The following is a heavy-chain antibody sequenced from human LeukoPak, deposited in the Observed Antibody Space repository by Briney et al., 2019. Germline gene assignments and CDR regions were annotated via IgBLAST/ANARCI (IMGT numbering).Heavy chain of an antibody. CDR3: TRLTTGHDY. D-gene: IGHD4-17*01. CDR1: GVSFDDYY. V-gene: IGHV4-34*01. Sequence: SETLSLTCAASGVSFDDYYWSWVRQTTGKGLEWIGEITHSGYTNDSPSLKTRVTLLIATSRKHFSLKLSSVTVADAGIYYCTRLTTGHDYWGQGTLVTVSS. CDR2: ITHSGYT. J-gene: IGHJ4*02.